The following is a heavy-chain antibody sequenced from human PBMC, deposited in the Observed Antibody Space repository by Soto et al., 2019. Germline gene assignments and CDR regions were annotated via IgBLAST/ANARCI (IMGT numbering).Heavy chain of an antibody. CDR1: RGAFGDYW. V-gene: IGHV3-74*01. J-gene: IGHJ5*01. CDR3: ARDVPPNWFDS. Sequence: EVQLVESGGGLVQPGGSLRLSCEASRGAFGDYWMHWVRQAPGKGLVWVSRINRDANDIIYADSVKGRFTASRDNAKNMLFLQMNSLRVEDTAVYYCARDVPPNWFDSWGQGTLVTVSS. D-gene: IGHD3-10*02. CDR2: INRDANDI.